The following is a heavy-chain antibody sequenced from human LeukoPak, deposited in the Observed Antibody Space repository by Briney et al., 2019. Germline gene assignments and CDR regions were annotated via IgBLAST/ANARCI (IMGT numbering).Heavy chain of an antibody. CDR1: GGSISSSSYY. CDR3: AILGALGDAFDI. V-gene: IGHV4-39*01. J-gene: IGHJ3*02. D-gene: IGHD1-26*01. CDR2: IYYSGST. Sequence: SETLSLTCTVSGGSISSSSYYWGWIRQPPGKGLEWIGSIYYSGSTYYNPSLKSRVTISVDTSKNQFSLKLSSVTAADTAVYYCAILGALGDAFDIWGQGTMVTVSS.